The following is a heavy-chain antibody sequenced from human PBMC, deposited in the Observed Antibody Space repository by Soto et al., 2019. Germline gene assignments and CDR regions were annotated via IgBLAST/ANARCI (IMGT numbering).Heavy chain of an antibody. CDR1: GGSISSYY. V-gene: IGHV4-59*01. Sequence: SETLSLTCTVSGGSISSYYWSWIRQPPGKGLEWIVYIYYSGSTNYNPSLKSRVTISVDTSKNQFSLKLSSVTAADTAVYYCARTAYYYDSSVEGAFDIWGQGTMVTVSS. J-gene: IGHJ3*02. D-gene: IGHD3-22*01. CDR2: IYYSGST. CDR3: ARTAYYYDSSVEGAFDI.